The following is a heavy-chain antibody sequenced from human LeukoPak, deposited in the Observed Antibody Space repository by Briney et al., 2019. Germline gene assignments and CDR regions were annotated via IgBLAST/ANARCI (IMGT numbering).Heavy chain of an antibody. J-gene: IGHJ4*02. CDR1: GFTFSSYA. CDR2: LSGNGGLT. CDR3: AKKGGYDSSGYYPLDS. V-gene: IGHV3-23*01. D-gene: IGHD3-22*01. Sequence: GGSLRLSCAASGFTFSSYAMSWVRQAPGKGLEWVSALSGNGGLTCYADSVKGRFIISRDNDKHTVYLQMNSLRDEDTAVYYCAKKGGYDSSGYYPLDSWDQGTLVTVSS.